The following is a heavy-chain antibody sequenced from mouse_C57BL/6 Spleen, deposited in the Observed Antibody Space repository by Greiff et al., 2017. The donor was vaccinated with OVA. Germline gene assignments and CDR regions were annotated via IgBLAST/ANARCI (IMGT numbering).Heavy chain of an antibody. CDR3: ARKDLRYFDY. V-gene: IGHV1-26*01. CDR1: GYTFTDYY. J-gene: IGHJ2*01. CDR2: INPNNGGT. Sequence: EVQLQQSGPELVKPGASVKIPCKASGYTFTDYYMNWVKQSHGKSLEWIGDINPNNGGTSYNQKFKGKATLTVDKSSSTAYMELRSLTSEDSAVYYCARKDLRYFDYWGQGTTLTVSS.